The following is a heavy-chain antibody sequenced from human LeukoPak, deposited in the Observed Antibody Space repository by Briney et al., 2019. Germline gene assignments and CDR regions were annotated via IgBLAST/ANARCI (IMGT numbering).Heavy chain of an antibody. Sequence: GGSLRLSCAASGFTFSNAWMSWVRQAPGKGLXXXXXXXSKTDGGTTDYAAPVKGRFTISRDDSKNTLYLQMNSLKTEDTAVYYCTTGLVRGVIITKDYWGQGTLVTVSS. CDR2: XXSKTDGGTT. CDR3: TTGLVRGVIITKDY. V-gene: IGHV3-15*01. CDR1: GFTFSNAW. J-gene: IGHJ4*02. D-gene: IGHD3-10*01.